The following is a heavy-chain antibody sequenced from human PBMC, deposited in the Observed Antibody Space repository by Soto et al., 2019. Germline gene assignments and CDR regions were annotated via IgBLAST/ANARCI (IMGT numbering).Heavy chain of an antibody. V-gene: IGHV3-33*01. CDR2: IRYDGSKK. CDR3: AREGAREGPLTAYDS. D-gene: IGHD1-26*01. J-gene: IGHJ3*02. CDR1: GFTFSDYY. Sequence: QVQLVESGGGVVQPGRSLRLTCAASGFTFSDYYMHWVRQAPGKGLEWVAGIRYDGSKKNYRDSVKGRFTISRDSSKMTLYMQTNSLRAKQTAVYACAREGAREGPLTAYDSWRPGTMVIVSS.